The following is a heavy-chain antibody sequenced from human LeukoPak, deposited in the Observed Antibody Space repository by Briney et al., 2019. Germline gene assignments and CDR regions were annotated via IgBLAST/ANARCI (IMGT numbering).Heavy chain of an antibody. Sequence: SETLSLTCTVSGYSISSGYFWGWMRQPPGKGLEWIGSIYQSETAHYNPSLKSRVTISVDTSKNQFSLKLSSVTAADTAVYYCAREAYDSSGYYFRGLFQHWGQGTLVTVSS. D-gene: IGHD3-22*01. CDR2: IYQSETA. CDR1: GYSISSGYF. V-gene: IGHV4-38-2*02. CDR3: AREAYDSSGYYFRGLFQH. J-gene: IGHJ1*01.